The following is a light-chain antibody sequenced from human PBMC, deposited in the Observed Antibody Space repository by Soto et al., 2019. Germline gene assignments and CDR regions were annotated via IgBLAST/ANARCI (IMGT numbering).Light chain of an antibody. CDR2: AAS. Sequence: DIPLTQSPSFLSASVGDRVTITCRASQDINTYFAWYQQKPGKAHKLLIFAASTLQTGVPSRISGSGSGTEFTVTITSLQPEDCATYYCQQRKSYPITFGQGTRLEIK. CDR3: QQRKSYPIT. V-gene: IGKV1-9*01. CDR1: QDINTY. J-gene: IGKJ5*01.